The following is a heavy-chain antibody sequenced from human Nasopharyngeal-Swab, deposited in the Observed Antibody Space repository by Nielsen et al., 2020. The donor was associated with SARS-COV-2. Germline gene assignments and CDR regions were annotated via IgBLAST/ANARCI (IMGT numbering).Heavy chain of an antibody. J-gene: IGHJ3*02. CDR2: IIPILGIA. D-gene: IGHD3-3*01. CDR1: GGTFSSYA. Sequence: KFSCKASGGTFSSYAISWVRQAPGQGLEWMGGIIPILGIANYAQKFQGRVTITADKSTSTAYMELSSLRSEDTAVYYCAREILRFLEWLLPDAFDIWGQGTMVTVSS. V-gene: IGHV1-69*10. CDR3: AREILRFLEWLLPDAFDI.